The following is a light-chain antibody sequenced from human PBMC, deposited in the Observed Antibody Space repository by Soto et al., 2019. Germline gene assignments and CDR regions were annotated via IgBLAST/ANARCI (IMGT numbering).Light chain of an antibody. CDR1: QTITNH. CDR3: QQSYTTSIT. V-gene: IGKV1-39*01. CDR2: AAS. J-gene: IGKJ5*01. Sequence: DVQLTQSPSPLSASVGDRISITCRASQTITNHLNWYQQKPGKAPILLVYAASTLETGVPSRFSGSGSGTVFTLTISSLQPEDFATYYCQQSYTTSITFGQGTRLEIK.